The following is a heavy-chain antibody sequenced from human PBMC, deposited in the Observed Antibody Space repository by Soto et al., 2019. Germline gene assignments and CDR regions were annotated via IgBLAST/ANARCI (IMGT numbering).Heavy chain of an antibody. V-gene: IGHV1-18*04. CDR1: GYTFTIYG. Sequence: QVQLVQSGAEVKKPGASVKVSCKASGYTFTIYGISWVRQAPGQGLEWMGWISGYNGNTDYAQNLQDRVTLTTDASTSSVYMELRRLRSDDTAVYYCARVDYYDSSGYYGYWGQGTLITVPS. D-gene: IGHD3-22*01. CDR2: ISGYNGNT. J-gene: IGHJ4*02. CDR3: ARVDYYDSSGYYGY.